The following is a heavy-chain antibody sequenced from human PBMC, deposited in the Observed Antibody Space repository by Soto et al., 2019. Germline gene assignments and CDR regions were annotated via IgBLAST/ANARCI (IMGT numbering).Heavy chain of an antibody. D-gene: IGHD4-4*01. J-gene: IGHJ4*02. V-gene: IGHV3-48*03. CDR3: ARATGYTNYGLDY. CDR1: GFTFSSYE. CDR2: ISGSSDTR. Sequence: GGSLRLSCAASGFTFSSYEMHWVREAPGKGLEWVSYISGSSDTRYIADSVKGRFTISRDNAKNSLYLQMNSLRAEDTAVYYCARATGYTNYGLDYWGEGTLVTVSS.